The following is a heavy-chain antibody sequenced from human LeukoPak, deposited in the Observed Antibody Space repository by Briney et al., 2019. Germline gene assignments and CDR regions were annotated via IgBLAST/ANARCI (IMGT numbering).Heavy chain of an antibody. Sequence: GGSLRLSCAASGFIFSSYWMSWVRQAPGKGLEWVANIIQDGSEKYYVDSVKGRFTISRDNAKNTLYLQMSSLRAEDTAVYYCAKEFNRGLPDYWGQGTLVTVPS. J-gene: IGHJ4*02. CDR1: GFIFSSYW. D-gene: IGHD2-21*01. CDR3: AKEFNRGLPDY. V-gene: IGHV3-7*01. CDR2: IIQDGSEK.